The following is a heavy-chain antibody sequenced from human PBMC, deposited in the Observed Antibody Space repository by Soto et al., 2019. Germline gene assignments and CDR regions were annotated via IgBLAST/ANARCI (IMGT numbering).Heavy chain of an antibody. CDR2: IDPSDSQT. CDR1: GYGFARYW. CDR3: AKDREGSSGWYGMDV. J-gene: IGHJ6*02. V-gene: IGHV5-10-1*01. D-gene: IGHD3-22*01. Sequence: GESLKLSCQGSGYGFARYWVTWVRPQPGKGLEWMGRIDPSDSQTHYSPSFRGHVTISATKSITTVFLQWSSLRSSDTALYYCAKDREGSSGWYGMDVWGQGTTVTVAS.